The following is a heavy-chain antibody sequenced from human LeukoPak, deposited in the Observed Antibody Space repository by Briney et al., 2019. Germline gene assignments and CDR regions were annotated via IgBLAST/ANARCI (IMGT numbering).Heavy chain of an antibody. CDR2: ISSDKNNK. Sequence: PGRSLRLSCAASGFTFSNYAMHWVRQAPGKGLDWVAIISSDKNNKYYAGSVKGRFTISRDNSKNTLYLQMNSLRAEDTAVYYCAKDLDTAMANWGQGTLVTVSS. D-gene: IGHD5-18*01. J-gene: IGHJ4*02. CDR3: AKDLDTAMAN. CDR1: GFTFSNYA. V-gene: IGHV3-30-3*01.